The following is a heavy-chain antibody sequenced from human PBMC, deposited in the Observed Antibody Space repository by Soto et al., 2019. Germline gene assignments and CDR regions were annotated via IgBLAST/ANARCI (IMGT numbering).Heavy chain of an antibody. Sequence: PSETLSLTCTVSGGSISSYYWSWIRQPPGKGLEWIGYIYYSGSTNYNPSLKSRVTISVDTSKNQFSLKLSSVTAADTAVYYCARRKLHRNGYYYMDVWGKGTTVTVSS. CDR3: ARRKLHRNGYYYMDV. CDR1: GGSISSYY. D-gene: IGHD1-7*01. V-gene: IGHV4-59*08. CDR2: IYYSGST. J-gene: IGHJ6*03.